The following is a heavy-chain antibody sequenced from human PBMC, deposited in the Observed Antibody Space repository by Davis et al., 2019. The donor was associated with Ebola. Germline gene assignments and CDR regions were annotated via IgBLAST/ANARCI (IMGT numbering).Heavy chain of an antibody. D-gene: IGHD3-10*01. V-gene: IGHV1-46*01. J-gene: IGHJ6*02. CDR2: INPSGGST. CDR1: GYTFTRYY. Sequence: AASVKVSCKASGYTFTRYYLHWVRQAPGQGLEWMGIINPSGGSTTYAQKFQGRVTITADKSTSTAYMELSSLRSEDTAVYYCARVLLWFGELGSYYYYGMDVWGQGTTVTVSS. CDR3: ARVLLWFGELGSYYYYGMDV.